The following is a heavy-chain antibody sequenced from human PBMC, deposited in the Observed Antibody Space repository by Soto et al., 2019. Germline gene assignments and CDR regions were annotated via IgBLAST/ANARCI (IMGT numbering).Heavy chain of an antibody. CDR2: IIPILGIA. V-gene: IGHV1-69*04. J-gene: IGHJ1*01. CDR3: ARDCSGGSCYTQAYKFQH. D-gene: IGHD2-15*01. Sequence: SVKISCKTSGGTFSSYTISGVRQAPGQGLEWMGRIIPILGIANYAQKFQGRVTITADKSTSTAYMELSSLRSEDTAVYYCARDCSGGSCYTQAYKFQHWVQGTLVTVSS. CDR1: GGTFSSYT.